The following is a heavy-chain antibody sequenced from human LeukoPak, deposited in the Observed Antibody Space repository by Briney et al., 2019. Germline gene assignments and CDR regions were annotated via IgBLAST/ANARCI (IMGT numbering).Heavy chain of an antibody. V-gene: IGHV3-23*01. D-gene: IGHD6-6*01. CDR3: AKDTYSSSPYYFDY. Sequence: GGSLRLSCAAAGFTFNNYAMSWVRQAPGKGLKWVSGISSGGSTYYADSVRGRFTISRDNSKNTLFLQMNSLRAEDTAVYYCAKDTYSSSPYYFDYWGQGTLVTVSS. CDR1: GFTFNNYA. J-gene: IGHJ4*02. CDR2: ISSGGST.